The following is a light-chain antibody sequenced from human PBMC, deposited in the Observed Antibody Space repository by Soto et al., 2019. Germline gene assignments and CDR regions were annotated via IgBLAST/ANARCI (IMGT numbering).Light chain of an antibody. V-gene: IGKV3-15*01. Sequence: EIVMTQSPATLSVSPGERASLSSRASQRVGSNLAWYQQTAGQAPRLLIYGASTRATGIPARFSGSGSGTEFTLTISSLQSEDFAVYSCQEYTNLPYTFGQGTKLEIK. CDR2: GAS. CDR1: QRVGSN. J-gene: IGKJ2*01. CDR3: QEYTNLPYT.